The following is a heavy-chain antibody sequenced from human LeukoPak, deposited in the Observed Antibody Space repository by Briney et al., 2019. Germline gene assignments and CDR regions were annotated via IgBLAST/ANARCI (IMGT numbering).Heavy chain of an antibody. J-gene: IGHJ3*02. CDR1: GFTFSSYA. CDR2: ISYDGSNK. V-gene: IGHV3-30-3*01. CDR3: ATEWEAMGPPEGPFDI. Sequence: GGSLRLSCAASGFTFSSYAMHWVRQAPGKGLEWVAVISYDGSNKYYADSVKGRFTISRDNTKNTLYLQMNSLRAEDTAVYYCATEWEAMGPPEGPFDIWGQGTMVTVSS. D-gene: IGHD5-18*01.